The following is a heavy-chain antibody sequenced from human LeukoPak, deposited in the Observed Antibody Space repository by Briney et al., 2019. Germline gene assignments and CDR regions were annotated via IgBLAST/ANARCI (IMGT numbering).Heavy chain of an antibody. D-gene: IGHD6-19*01. CDR3: VKDKGWYSSGSQRHFDY. CDR1: GFTFSSYA. V-gene: IGHV3-23*01. Sequence: GGSLRLSCAASGFTFSSYAMSWVRQAPGKGLEWVSAISGSGGSTYYADSVKGRFSISRDNSKNTLYLQMNSLRAEDTALYYCVKDKGWYSSGSQRHFDYRGQGTLVTVSS. J-gene: IGHJ4*02. CDR2: ISGSGGST.